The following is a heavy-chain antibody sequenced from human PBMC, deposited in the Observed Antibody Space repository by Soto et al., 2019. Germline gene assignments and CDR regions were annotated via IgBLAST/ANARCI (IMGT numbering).Heavy chain of an antibody. Sequence: VASVKVSCKASGGTFSSYAISWGRQAPGQGLEWMGGIIPIFGTANYAQKFQGRVTITADESTSTAYMELSSLRSEDTAVYYCARTLLGMSNYGYYYYYGMDVWGQGTTVTVSS. CDR2: IIPIFGTA. J-gene: IGHJ6*02. V-gene: IGHV1-69*13. D-gene: IGHD4-4*01. CDR3: ARTLLGMSNYGYYYYYGMDV. CDR1: GGTFSSYA.